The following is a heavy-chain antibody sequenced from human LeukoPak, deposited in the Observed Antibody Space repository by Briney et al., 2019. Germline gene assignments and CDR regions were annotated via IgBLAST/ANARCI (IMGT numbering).Heavy chain of an antibody. V-gene: IGHV1-8*03. Sequence: ASVKVSCKASGYTFTSYDINWVRQATGQGLEWMGWMNPNSGNTGYAQKFQGRVTITRNTSISTAYMELSSLRSEDTAVYYCARGSYDFWSGYYALSDYYYYMDVWGKGTTVTASS. CDR2: MNPNSGNT. CDR3: ARGSYDFWSGYYALSDYYYYMDV. D-gene: IGHD3-3*01. J-gene: IGHJ6*03. CDR1: GYTFTSYD.